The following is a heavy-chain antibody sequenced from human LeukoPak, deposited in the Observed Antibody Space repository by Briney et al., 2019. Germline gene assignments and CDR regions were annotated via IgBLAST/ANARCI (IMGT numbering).Heavy chain of an antibody. CDR1: GGSFSGYY. CDR2: IYYSGSP. D-gene: IGHD3-10*01. V-gene: IGHV4-39*01. Sequence: SETLSLTCAVYGGSFSGYYWGWIRQPPGKGLEWIGSIYYSGSPYYNPSLKSRVTISVDTSKKQFSLKLSSVTAADTAVYYCARHVGFITMVRGVINNNWFDSWGQGTLVTVSS. CDR3: ARHVGFITMVRGVINNNWFDS. J-gene: IGHJ5*01.